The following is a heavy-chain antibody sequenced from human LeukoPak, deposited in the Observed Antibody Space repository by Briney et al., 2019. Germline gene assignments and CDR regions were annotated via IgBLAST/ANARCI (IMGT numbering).Heavy chain of an antibody. J-gene: IGHJ4*02. D-gene: IGHD6-19*01. V-gene: IGHV4-39*01. Sequence: RQPPGKGLEWIGSMSYSGSTYYKPSLKIPVTIPVDTSKNQFPLMLNSVTAADTAVYYCARQSYTSGWYRSGFDSWGQGTLVTVSS. CDR3: ARQSYTSGWYRSGFDS. CDR2: MSYSGST.